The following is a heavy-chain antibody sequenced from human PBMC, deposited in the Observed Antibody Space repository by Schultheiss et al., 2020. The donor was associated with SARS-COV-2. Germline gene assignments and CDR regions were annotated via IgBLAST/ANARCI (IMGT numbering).Heavy chain of an antibody. CDR2: ISGSGSNT. CDR1: GFIFRAND. D-gene: IGHD4-17*01. Sequence: GESLKISCAASGFIFRANDMSWVRQVPGKGLEWVSAISGSGSNTYYADSVKDRFIISRDDSKNTLYLQMYSLRPEDTAVYYCARGMSMTTKRLDAFDFWGQGTMVTVSS. CDR3: ARGMSMTTKRLDAFDF. V-gene: IGHV3-23*01. J-gene: IGHJ3*01.